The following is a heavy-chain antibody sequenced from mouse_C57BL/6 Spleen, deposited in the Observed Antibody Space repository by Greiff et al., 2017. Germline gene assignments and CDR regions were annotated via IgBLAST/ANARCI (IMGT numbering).Heavy chain of an antibody. D-gene: IGHD2-4*01. V-gene: IGHV1-59*01. CDR1: GYTFTSYW. CDR3: ASDRRGYDYDGDYYAMDY. CDR2: IDPSASYT. J-gene: IGHJ4*01. Sequence: QVQLQQPGAELVRPGTSVKLSCKASGYTFTSYWMHWVKQRPGQGLEWIGVIDPSASYTNYIQQFKGKATLTVDTSSSTAYMQLSSLTSEDSAVYYCASDRRGYDYDGDYYAMDYWGQGTSVTVSS.